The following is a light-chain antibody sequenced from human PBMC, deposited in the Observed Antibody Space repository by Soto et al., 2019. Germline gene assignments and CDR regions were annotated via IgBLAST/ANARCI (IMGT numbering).Light chain of an antibody. CDR3: LQDYNYPHT. Sequence: AIQLTQSPSSLSASVGDRVTITCRASQAIRNDLGWFQQQPGKAPRLLIYAASNLQDGVPSRFRGSGSGTDFTLTISTLQAEDFATYYCLQDYNYPHTFGGGTKVEIK. J-gene: IGKJ4*01. CDR2: AAS. CDR1: QAIRND. V-gene: IGKV1-6*02.